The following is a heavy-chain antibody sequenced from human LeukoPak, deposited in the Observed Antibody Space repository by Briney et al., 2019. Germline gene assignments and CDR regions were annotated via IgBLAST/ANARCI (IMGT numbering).Heavy chain of an antibody. CDR2: INHSGST. CDR1: GGSFSGYY. J-gene: IGHJ6*03. Sequence: SETLSLTCAVYGGSFSGYYWSWIRQPPGKGLEWIGEINHSGSTNYNPSLKSRVTISVDRSKNQFSLKLSSVTAADTAVYYCARGGRNYDTHNYYYYMDVWGKGTTVTVSS. CDR3: ARGGRNYDTHNYYYYMDV. V-gene: IGHV4-34*01. D-gene: IGHD3-9*01.